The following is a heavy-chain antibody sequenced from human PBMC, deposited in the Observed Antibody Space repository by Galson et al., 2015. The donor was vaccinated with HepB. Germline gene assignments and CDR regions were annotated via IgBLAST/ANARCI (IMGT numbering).Heavy chain of an antibody. Sequence: SLRLSCAASGFTFTTYAMSWVRQAPGKGLEWVSSISNSGGSTYYADSVKGRFTISRDNSKNTLYLQMNSLRVEDTAVFFCAKAACTAMTCYYNVWGQGSLVTVSS. CDR1: GFTFTTYA. CDR3: AKAACTAMTCYYNV. CDR2: ISNSGGST. D-gene: IGHD3-9*01. V-gene: IGHV3-23*01. J-gene: IGHJ4*02.